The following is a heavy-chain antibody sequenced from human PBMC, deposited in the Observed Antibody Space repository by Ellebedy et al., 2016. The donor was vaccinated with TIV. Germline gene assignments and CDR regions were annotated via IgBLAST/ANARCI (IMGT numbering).Heavy chain of an antibody. D-gene: IGHD6-19*01. CDR3: ARRGGGWSSYFDN. J-gene: IGHJ4*02. CDR1: GFSFTSYW. Sequence: PGGSLRLSCQVSGFSFTSYWIGWVRQRPGKGLEWKEKIIPSDSQTSYSPSFEGQVTFSADKSTNTAYLQWDSLKASDTAIYYCARRGGGWSSYFDNWGQGTPVTVSS. V-gene: IGHV5-51*01. CDR2: IIPSDSQT.